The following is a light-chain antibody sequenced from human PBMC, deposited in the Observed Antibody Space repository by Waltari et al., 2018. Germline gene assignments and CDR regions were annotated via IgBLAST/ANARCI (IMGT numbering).Light chain of an antibody. Sequence: QSALTQPASVSGSPGQSITLSCTGTTCDIGNYKLVSCYQQPPGKVPKLMISEVSERPSGVSNRFAGSKSGNTASLTISGLQAEDEADYYCCSYGGGTTFVVFGGGTKLTVL. CDR1: TCDIGNYKL. CDR3: CSYGGGTTFVV. J-gene: IGLJ2*01. V-gene: IGLV2-23*02. CDR2: EVS.